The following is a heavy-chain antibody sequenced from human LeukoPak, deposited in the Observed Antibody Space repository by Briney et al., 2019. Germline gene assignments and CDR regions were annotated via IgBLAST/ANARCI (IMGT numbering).Heavy chain of an antibody. CDR2: IYYSGST. CDR3: ASSWGGYDSLDY. CDR1: GGSISSYY. D-gene: IGHD5-12*01. Sequence: SETLSLTCTVSGGSISSYYWSWIRQPPGKGLEWIGYIYYSGSTNYNPSLKRRVTISVDTSKNQFSLKLSSVTAADTAVYYCASSWGGYDSLDYWGQGTLVTVSS. V-gene: IGHV4-59*01. J-gene: IGHJ4*02.